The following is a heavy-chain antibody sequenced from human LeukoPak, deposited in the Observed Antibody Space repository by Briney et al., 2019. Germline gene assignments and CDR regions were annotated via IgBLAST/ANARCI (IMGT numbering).Heavy chain of an antibody. D-gene: IGHD3-10*01. V-gene: IGHV4-39*07. CDR1: GGSISSSSYY. J-gene: IGHJ4*02. Sequence: PSETLSLTCTVSGGSISSSSYYWGWIRQPPGKGLEWIGSIYYSGSTYYNPSLKSRVTISVDTSKNQFSLKLSSVTAADTAVYYCARGTWGLWLGELPNFDYWGQGTLVTVSS. CDR3: ARGTWGLWLGELPNFDY. CDR2: IYYSGST.